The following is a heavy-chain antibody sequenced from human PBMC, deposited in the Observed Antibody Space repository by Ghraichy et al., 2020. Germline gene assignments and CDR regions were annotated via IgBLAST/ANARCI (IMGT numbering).Heavy chain of an antibody. V-gene: IGHV4-39*01. J-gene: IGHJ6*02. CDR1: GGSVSRNSYY. CDR3: ARLARFGELPLVYGMDV. Sequence: SETLSLTCTVSGGSVSRNSYYWGWIRQPPGKELEWIGSIYYNGSTYYNPSLKSRVAISVDTSKNQFSLKLSSVTAADTAMYYCARLARFGELPLVYGMDVWGQGTTVTVSS. D-gene: IGHD3-10*01. CDR2: IYYNGST.